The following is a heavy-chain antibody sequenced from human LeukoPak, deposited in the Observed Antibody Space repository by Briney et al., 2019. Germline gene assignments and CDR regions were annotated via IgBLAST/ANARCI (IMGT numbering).Heavy chain of an antibody. V-gene: IGHV3-30*18. CDR1: GFTFSSYG. D-gene: IGHD3-10*01. CDR2: ISYDGSNK. Sequence: GGSLRLSCAASGFTFSSYGMHWVRQAPGKGLEWVAVISYDGSNKYYADSVKGRFTISRDNSKNTLYLQMNSLRAKGTAVYYCAKDRWFGEFLTNYFDYWGQGTLVTVSS. CDR3: AKDRWFGEFLTNYFDY. J-gene: IGHJ4*02.